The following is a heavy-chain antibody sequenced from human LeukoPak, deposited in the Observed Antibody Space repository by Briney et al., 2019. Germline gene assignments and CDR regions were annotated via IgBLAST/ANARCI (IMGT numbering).Heavy chain of an antibody. V-gene: IGHV4-61*09. Sequence: SQTLSLTCTVSGGSINSGSYYWNWIRQSPGKGLEWIGHICSTGSTNCNPSLKSRVTISLDTSKNQFSLKLNSVTAADTAVYYCARCTSTSCYNFDYWGQGTLVTVSS. CDR1: GGSINSGSYY. J-gene: IGHJ4*02. CDR3: ARCTSTSCYNFDY. D-gene: IGHD2-2*02. CDR2: ICSTGST.